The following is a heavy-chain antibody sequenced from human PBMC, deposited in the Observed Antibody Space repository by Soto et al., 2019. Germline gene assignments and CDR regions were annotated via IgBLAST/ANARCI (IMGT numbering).Heavy chain of an antibody. CDR2: INSDGSST. V-gene: IGHV3-74*01. J-gene: IGHJ2*01. Sequence: EVQLVESGGGLVQPGGSLRLSCAASGFTFSSYWMHWVRQAPGKGLAWVSRINSDGSSTSYADSVKGRFTISRDNAKNTLYLQRNSLRAEDTAVYYCARVAVVASRPHHWYFDLWGRGTLLTASS. CDR1: GFTFSSYW. CDR3: ARVAVVASRPHHWYFDL. D-gene: IGHD6-6*01.